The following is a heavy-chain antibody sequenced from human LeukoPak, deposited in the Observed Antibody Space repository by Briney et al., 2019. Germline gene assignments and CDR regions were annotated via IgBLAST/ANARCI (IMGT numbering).Heavy chain of an antibody. Sequence: GGSLRLSCAASGFTFSSYAMSWVRQAPGKGLEWVSTINDSGGSRNYADSVKGRFTISRDNSKNTLHLQMNSLRAEDTAVYYCARGGRGYSYGSNWGQGTLVTVSS. CDR1: GFTFSSYA. J-gene: IGHJ4*02. V-gene: IGHV3-23*01. CDR2: INDSGGSR. CDR3: ARGGRGYSYGSN. D-gene: IGHD5-18*01.